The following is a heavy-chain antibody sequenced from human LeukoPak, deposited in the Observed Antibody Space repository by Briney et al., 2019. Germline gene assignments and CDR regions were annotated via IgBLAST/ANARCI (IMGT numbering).Heavy chain of an antibody. V-gene: IGHV4-59*01. CDR1: GADISSYY. D-gene: IGHD3-10*01. J-gene: IGHJ6*02. CDR2: IYYSGYT. CDR3: ARDAHITLVRGARTTYYYGLDV. Sequence: SETLSLTCTVSGADISSYYWSWIRQPPGKGLEWIGFIYYSGYTNYSPSLKSRVTISVDTSKNQFSLKLTSVTAADTAVYYCARDAHITLVRGARTTYYYGLDVWGQGTTVTVSS.